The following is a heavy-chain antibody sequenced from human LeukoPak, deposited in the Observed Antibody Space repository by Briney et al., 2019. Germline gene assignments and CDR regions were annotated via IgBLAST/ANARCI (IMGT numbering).Heavy chain of an antibody. CDR3: AREGSGYYFFDY. D-gene: IGHD3-22*01. J-gene: IGHJ4*02. V-gene: IGHV3-66*01. Sequence: GGSLRLSCAASGVTVSSNYMSWVRQAPGKGLEWVSVIYSGGSTYYADSVKGRFTISRDNSKNTLYLQMNSLRAEDTAVYYCAREGSGYYFFDYWGQGTLVTVSS. CDR2: IYSGGST. CDR1: GVTVSSNY.